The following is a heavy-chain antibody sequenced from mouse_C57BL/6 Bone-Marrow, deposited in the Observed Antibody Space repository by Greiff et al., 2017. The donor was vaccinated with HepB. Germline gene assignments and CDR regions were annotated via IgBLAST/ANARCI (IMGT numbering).Heavy chain of an antibody. Sequence: VQLQQSGPVLVKPGASVKMSCKASGYTFTDYYMNWVKQSHGKSLEWIGVINPYNGGTSYNQKFKGKATLTVAKSSSTAYMELNSLTSEDSAVYYCATLITTVVAFDYWGQGTTLTVSS. D-gene: IGHD1-1*01. V-gene: IGHV1-19*01. CDR3: ATLITTVVAFDY. CDR1: GYTFTDYY. CDR2: INPYNGGT. J-gene: IGHJ2*01.